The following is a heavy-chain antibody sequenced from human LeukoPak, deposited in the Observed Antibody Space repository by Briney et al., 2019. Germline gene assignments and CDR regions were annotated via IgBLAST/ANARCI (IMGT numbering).Heavy chain of an antibody. D-gene: IGHD3-10*01. Sequence: ASVKVSCKASGYTFTSYGISWVRQAPGQGLEWMGWISAYNGNTNYAQKLQGRVTMTTDTSTSTAYTELRSLRSDDTAVYYCARVGGLWLNHFDYWGQGTLVTVSS. CDR2: ISAYNGNT. V-gene: IGHV1-18*01. CDR3: ARVGGLWLNHFDY. J-gene: IGHJ4*02. CDR1: GYTFTSYG.